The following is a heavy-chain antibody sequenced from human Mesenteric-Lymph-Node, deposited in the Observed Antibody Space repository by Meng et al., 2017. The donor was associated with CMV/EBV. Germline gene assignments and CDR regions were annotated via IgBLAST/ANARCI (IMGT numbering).Heavy chain of an antibody. Sequence: GSLRLSCTVSGASVSSTSYYWTWIRQPPGKGLEWIGYIYKSGSTSYNPSLKSRVTMSVDTSKNLFSLKLTSVTAADTAVYYCAPRYCSSTRCSRTFDIWGQGTMVTVSS. CDR2: IYKSGST. V-gene: IGHV4-61*01. CDR1: GASVSSTSYY. J-gene: IGHJ3*02. CDR3: APRYCSSTRCSRTFDI. D-gene: IGHD2-2*01.